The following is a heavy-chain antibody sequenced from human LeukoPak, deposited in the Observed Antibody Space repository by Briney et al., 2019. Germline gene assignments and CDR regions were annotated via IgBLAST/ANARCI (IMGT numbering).Heavy chain of an antibody. CDR2: IYYSGST. Sequence: SETLSLTCTVSGGSISSSSYYWGWIRQPPGRGLGWIGSIYYSGSTYYNPSLKSRVTISVDTSKIQFSLKLSSVTAADTAVYYCASPFGTSLEYWGQGTLVTVSS. J-gene: IGHJ4*02. V-gene: IGHV4-39*01. CDR1: GGSISSSSYY. D-gene: IGHD3-16*01. CDR3: ASPFGTSLEY.